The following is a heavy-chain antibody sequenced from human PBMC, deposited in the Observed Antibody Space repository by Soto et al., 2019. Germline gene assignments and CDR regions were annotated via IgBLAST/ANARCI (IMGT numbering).Heavy chain of an antibody. J-gene: IGHJ4*02. D-gene: IGHD2-15*01. CDR3: ASPKYCSGGSCRRQDLWNFDY. CDR1: GYTFTSYA. V-gene: IGHV1-3*01. Sequence: ASVKVSCKASGYTFTSYAMHWVRQAPGQRLEWVGWINAGNGNTKYSQKFQGRVTITRDTSASTAYMELSSLRSEDTAVYYCASPKYCSGGSCRRQDLWNFDYWGQGTLVTVSS. CDR2: INAGNGNT.